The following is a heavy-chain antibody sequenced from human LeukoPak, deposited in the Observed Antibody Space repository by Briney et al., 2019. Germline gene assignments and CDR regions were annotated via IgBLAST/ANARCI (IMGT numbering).Heavy chain of an antibody. Sequence: GGSLRLSCAASGFTFSSYAMHWVRQAPGKGLEWVAVISYDGSNKYYADSVKGRFTISRDTSKNTLYLQMISLRAEDTALYYCAKSGGSYPYYFDYWGQGTLVTVSS. D-gene: IGHD1-26*01. CDR2: ISYDGSNK. V-gene: IGHV3-30-3*01. CDR1: GFTFSSYA. J-gene: IGHJ4*02. CDR3: AKSGGSYPYYFDY.